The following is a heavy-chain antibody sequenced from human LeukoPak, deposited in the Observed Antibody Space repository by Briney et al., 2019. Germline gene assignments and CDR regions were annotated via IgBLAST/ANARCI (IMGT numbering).Heavy chain of an antibody. CDR3: ARDSTEDYGMDV. J-gene: IGHJ6*02. CDR1: GFSFSDYY. D-gene: IGHD2-2*01. Sequence: GGSLRLSCVASGFSFSDYYMSWIRQAPGKGLEWVSYISSSGSHTNYADSVTGRFTISRDNSKNTLYLQMNSLRAEDTAVYYCARDSTEDYGMDVWGQGTTVTVSS. CDR2: ISSSGSHT. V-gene: IGHV3-11*06.